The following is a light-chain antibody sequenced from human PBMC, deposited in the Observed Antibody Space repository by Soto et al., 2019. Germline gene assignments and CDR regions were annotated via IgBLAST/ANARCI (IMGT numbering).Light chain of an antibody. CDR2: DVH. Sequence: QSVLTQPRSVSGSPGHSVAISCTGTSSDVGKYNFVSWYQQHPGTAPKLIIYDVHRRPSGVPDRFSSSKSGNTASLTISGLQSEDEADYFCSSYADIYTFVFGSGTKVTVL. J-gene: IGLJ1*01. CDR3: SSYADIYTFV. V-gene: IGLV2-11*01. CDR1: SSDVGKYNF.